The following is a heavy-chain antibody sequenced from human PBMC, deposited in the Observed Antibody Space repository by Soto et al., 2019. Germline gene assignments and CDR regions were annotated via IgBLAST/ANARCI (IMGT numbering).Heavy chain of an antibody. D-gene: IGHD3-10*01. CDR1: GFTFSSYS. V-gene: IGHV3-21*01. CDR2: ISSSSSYI. CDR3: ARVFTMVRGPVWFDP. J-gene: IGHJ5*02. Sequence: GGSLRLSCAASGFTFSSYSMNWVRQAPGKGLEWVSSISSSSSYIYYADSVKGRFTISRDNAKNSLYLQMNSLRAEDTAVYYCARVFTMVRGPVWFDPWGQGTLVTVSS.